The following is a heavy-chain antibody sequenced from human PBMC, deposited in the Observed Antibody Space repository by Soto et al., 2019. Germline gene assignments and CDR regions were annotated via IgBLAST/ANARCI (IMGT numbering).Heavy chain of an antibody. CDR3: AKDIEGYSYGFAPDY. Sequence: PGGSLRLSCAASGFTFDDYTMHWVRQAPGKGLEWVSLISWDGGSTYYADSVKGRFTISRDNSKNSLYLQMNSLRTEDTALYYCAKDIEGYSYGFAPDYWGQGTLVTVSS. V-gene: IGHV3-43*01. D-gene: IGHD5-18*01. CDR2: ISWDGGST. J-gene: IGHJ4*02. CDR1: GFTFDDYT.